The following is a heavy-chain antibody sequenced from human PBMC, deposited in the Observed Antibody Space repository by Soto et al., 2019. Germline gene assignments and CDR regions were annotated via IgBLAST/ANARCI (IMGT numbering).Heavy chain of an antibody. D-gene: IGHD1-7*01. CDR3: ARYSAASGTYYFDS. J-gene: IGHJ4*02. V-gene: IGHV4-4*02. CDR1: DASIGTTLW. CDR2: IHPGRGV. Sequence: SETLSLTCTVSDASIGTTLWWSWVRRPPGRGLEWIGEIHPGRGVSYNPSLKSRVTLSVDQANNQFSLRVASLTAADTAIYYCARYSAASGTYYFDSWSQGTLVTVSS.